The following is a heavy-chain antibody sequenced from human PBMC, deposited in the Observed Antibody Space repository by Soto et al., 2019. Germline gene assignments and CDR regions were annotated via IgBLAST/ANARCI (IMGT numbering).Heavy chain of an antibody. V-gene: IGHV1-18*01. CDR3: TSHSPEDMRRS. D-gene: IGHD2-15*01. J-gene: IGHJ4*02. CDR2: ISTFNGDT. Sequence: QVQLVQSGPEVKEPGASVKVSCKTSGYTFSTSGISWVRQAPGQGLEWMAWISTFNGDTNYARILQGRVTLTTDTSTGTAYMELRGLRSDDTAVYYCTSHSPEDMRRSWGLGTQVTVSS. CDR1: GYTFSTSG.